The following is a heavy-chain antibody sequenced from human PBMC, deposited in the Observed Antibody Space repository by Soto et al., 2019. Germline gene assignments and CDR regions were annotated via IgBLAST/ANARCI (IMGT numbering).Heavy chain of an antibody. D-gene: IGHD2-8*01. Sequence: TLALTCSVSVGSSSRYYCSWIRQPPGKGLEWIGYAYYSGDTGYNPSLKSRVTMAVDTSKSQVSLKLSSVTAADTAVYYCARDRSTYGGGGTGEVKENWFDPWGQGALVTVSS. CDR3: ARDRSTYGGGGTGEVKENWFDP. CDR1: VGSSSRYY. V-gene: IGHV4-59*01. J-gene: IGHJ5*02. CDR2: AYYSGDT.